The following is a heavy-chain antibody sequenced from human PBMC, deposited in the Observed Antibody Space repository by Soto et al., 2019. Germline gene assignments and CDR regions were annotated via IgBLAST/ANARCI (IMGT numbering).Heavy chain of an antibody. J-gene: IGHJ4*02. CDR3: ARDGGSNTMTYSGFDY. V-gene: IGHV3-48*01. Sequence: GGSLRLSCAASGFTFSSYSMNWVRQAPGKGLEWVSFISNGGSNIYYADSVKGRFTISRDNSKNTLYLQMNSLRAEDTAVYYCARDGGSNTMTYSGFDYWGQGTLVTSPQ. CDR2: ISNGGSNI. D-gene: IGHD3-22*01. CDR1: GFTFSSYS.